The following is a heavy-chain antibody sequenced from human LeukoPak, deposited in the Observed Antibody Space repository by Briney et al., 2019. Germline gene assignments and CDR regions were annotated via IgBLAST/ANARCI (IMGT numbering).Heavy chain of an antibody. CDR2: IIPIFGTA. CDR1: GGTFSSYA. D-gene: IGHD2-15*01. CDR3: ASQSSEDIVVVVAALDV. V-gene: IGHV1-69*13. Sequence: SVKVSCKASGGTFSSYAISWVRQAPGQGLEWMGGIIPIFGTANYAQKFQGRVTITADESTSTAYMELSSLRSEDTAVYYCASQSSEDIVVVVAALDVWGQGTTVTVSS. J-gene: IGHJ6*02.